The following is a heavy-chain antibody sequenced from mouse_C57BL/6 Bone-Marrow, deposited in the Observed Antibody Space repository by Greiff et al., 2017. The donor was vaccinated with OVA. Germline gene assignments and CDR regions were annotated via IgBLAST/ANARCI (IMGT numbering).Heavy chain of an antibody. CDR2: INPYNGDT. V-gene: IGHV1-20*01. CDR1: GYTFTGYF. J-gene: IGHJ2*01. CDR3: AGNPCSCGNYDY. D-gene: IGHD2-1*01. Sequence: VQLQQSGPELVKPGDSVKISCKASGYTFTGYFMNWVMQSHGKSLEWIGRINPYNGDTFYNQKFKGKATLTVDKSSSTAHMELRSLTSEDSAVYYCAGNPCSCGNYDYWGQGTTLTVSS.